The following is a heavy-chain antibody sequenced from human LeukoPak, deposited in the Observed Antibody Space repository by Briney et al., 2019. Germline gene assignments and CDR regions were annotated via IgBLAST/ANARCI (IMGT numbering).Heavy chain of an antibody. V-gene: IGHV3-21*01. Sequence: GGSLRLSCAASGCTFSTYSMNWVRQAPGKGLEWVSSISSNSNYIYYADSVKGRFTISRDNAKNSLYLQMNSLRAEDTAMYYCVREMVVAATPWYFNLWGRGTLVTVSS. D-gene: IGHD2-15*01. J-gene: IGHJ2*01. CDR3: VREMVVAATPWYFNL. CDR1: GCTFSTYS. CDR2: ISSNSNYI.